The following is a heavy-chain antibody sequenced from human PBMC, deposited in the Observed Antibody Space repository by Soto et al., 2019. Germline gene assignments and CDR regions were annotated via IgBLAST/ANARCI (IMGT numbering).Heavy chain of an antibody. D-gene: IGHD6-13*01. CDR1: GFTFSSYA. V-gene: IGHV3-30-3*01. CDR3: ARDGERESSSWTYFDY. CDR2: ISYDGSNK. J-gene: IGHJ4*02. Sequence: QVQLVESGGGVVQPGRSLRLSCAASGFTFSSYAMHWVRQAPGKGLEWVAVISYDGSNKYYADYVKGRFTISRDTFKKPLYLPMNSPRAEDTAVYYCARDGERESSSWTYFDYCGQGTLVTVSS.